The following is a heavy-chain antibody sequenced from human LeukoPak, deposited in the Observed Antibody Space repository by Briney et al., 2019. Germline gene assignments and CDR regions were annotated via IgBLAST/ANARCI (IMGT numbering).Heavy chain of an antibody. D-gene: IGHD3-9*01. CDR3: ARVLPAYYDILTGYYTPFDY. J-gene: IGHJ4*02. CDR2: ISACNGNT. Sequence: ASVKVSCKASGYTFTSYGISWVRQAPGQGLEWMGWISACNGNTNYAQKLQGRVTMTTDTSTSTAYMELRSLRSDDTAVYYCARVLPAYYDILTGYYTPFDYWGQGTLVTVSS. CDR1: GYTFTSYG. V-gene: IGHV1-18*01.